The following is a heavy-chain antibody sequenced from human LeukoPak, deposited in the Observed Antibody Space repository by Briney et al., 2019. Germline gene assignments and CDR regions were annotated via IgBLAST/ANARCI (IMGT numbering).Heavy chain of an antibody. CDR1: GYTFTSYG. Sequence: GASVKASCKASGYTFTSYGISWVRQAPGQGLEWVGWISAYNGNTNYAQKLQGRVTMTTDTSTSTAYMELRSLRSDDTAVYYCARGGRDSSSWYRVNWFDPWGQGTLVTVSS. J-gene: IGHJ5*02. V-gene: IGHV1-18*01. CDR3: ARGGRDSSSWYRVNWFDP. CDR2: ISAYNGNT. D-gene: IGHD6-13*01.